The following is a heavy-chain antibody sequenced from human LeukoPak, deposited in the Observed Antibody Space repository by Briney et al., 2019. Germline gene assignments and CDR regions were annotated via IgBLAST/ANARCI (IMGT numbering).Heavy chain of an antibody. CDR3: VREAQRRRCSIRSCYPDY. Sequence: ASVTVSFTGSVYTFSGYNMHWVRQTPGQGLEWMGCSYPNSGGTNYVQNFLSRVTIITDTPISTAYTELRRLRSAATAACFCVREAQRRRCSIRSCYPDYWGQGNLVTVSS. CDR1: VYTFSGYN. J-gene: IGHJ4*02. CDR2: SYPNSGGT. D-gene: IGHD2-2*01. V-gene: IGHV1-2*02.